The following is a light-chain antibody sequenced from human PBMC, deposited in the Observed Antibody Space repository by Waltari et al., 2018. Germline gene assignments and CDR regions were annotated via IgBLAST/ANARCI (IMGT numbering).Light chain of an antibody. CDR3: SSYSTSSTLVV. CDR2: DVS. CDR1: SSDVGGYDY. V-gene: IGLV2-14*03. J-gene: IGLJ2*01. Sequence: QSALTQPASVSGSPGQSISISCTGTSSDVGGYDYVSWYQQYPGKAPKLMIFDVSNRPSGVSVRFSGSKSGNTASLTLSGLQAEDDAYYYCSSYSTSSTLVVFGGGTKVTVL.